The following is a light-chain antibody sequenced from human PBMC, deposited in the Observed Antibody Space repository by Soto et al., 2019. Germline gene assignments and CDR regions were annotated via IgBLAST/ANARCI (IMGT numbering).Light chain of an antibody. J-gene: IGKJ4*01. CDR2: GAS. CDR3: QQANSFPLT. V-gene: IGKV1-12*01. Sequence: DIQMTQSPSSVSASVGDRVTITCRASQGISNLLAWYQQKPGKAPNLLIHGASSLQSGVPSRFRGSGSGTDFTLTISSLQPEDFATYFCQQANSFPLTFGGGTKVDIK. CDR1: QGISNL.